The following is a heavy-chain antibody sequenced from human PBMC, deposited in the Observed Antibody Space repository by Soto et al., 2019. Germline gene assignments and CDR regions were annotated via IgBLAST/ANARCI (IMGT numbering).Heavy chain of an antibody. Sequence: GSLRLSCAASGFTFSSYWMHWVRQAPGKGLVWVSRINSDGSSTSYADSVKGRFTISRDNAKNTLYLQMNSLRAEDTAVYYCASGSGYSYGHPYLFWGQGTLVTVSS. J-gene: IGHJ4*02. CDR1: GFTFSSYW. CDR2: INSDGSST. CDR3: ASGSGYSYGHPYLF. D-gene: IGHD5-18*01. V-gene: IGHV3-74*01.